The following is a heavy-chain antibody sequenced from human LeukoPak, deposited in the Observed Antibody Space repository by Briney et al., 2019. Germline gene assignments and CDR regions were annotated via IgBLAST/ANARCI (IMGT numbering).Heavy chain of an antibody. CDR3: ATDGSGYYRYFDL. Sequence: SETLSLTCTVSGGSISGYYWSWIRQPPGKGLEWIGYLYYSGSTNYNPSLKSRVTISLNTSKSQFSLKLSSVTAADTAAYYCATDGSGYYRYFDLWGRGTLVTVSS. J-gene: IGHJ2*01. D-gene: IGHD3-22*01. V-gene: IGHV4-59*12. CDR1: GGSISGYY. CDR2: LYYSGST.